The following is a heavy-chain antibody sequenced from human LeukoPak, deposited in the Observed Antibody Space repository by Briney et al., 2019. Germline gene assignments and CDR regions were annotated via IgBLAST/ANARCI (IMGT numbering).Heavy chain of an antibody. CDR3: ARSRVGAAILHFDY. Sequence: KPSETLSLTCTVSGGFISSSRYCWGWIRQPPGKGLEWIGSIYSSGSTYYNPSLKSRVTISVDTSKNQFSLKLSSVATADTALFYCARSRVGAAILHFDYWGQGTLVTVSS. CDR2: IYSSGST. CDR1: GGFISSSRYC. D-gene: IGHD1-26*01. J-gene: IGHJ4*02. V-gene: IGHV4-39*01.